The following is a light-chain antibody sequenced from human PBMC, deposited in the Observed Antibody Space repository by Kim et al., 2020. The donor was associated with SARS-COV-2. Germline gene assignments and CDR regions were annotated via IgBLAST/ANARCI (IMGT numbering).Light chain of an antibody. CDR2: EGN. V-gene: IGLV2-23*01. J-gene: IGLJ3*02. CDR3: CSYAGYTSWV. CDR1: TSDVGAYNR. Sequence: GQSVISSCTGTTSDVGAYNRVSWYQQYPGKGPKLIIYEGNKRPPGVSTRFSGSKSGSWASLTISGLQPEDEADYHCCSYAGYTSWVFGGGTQLTVL.